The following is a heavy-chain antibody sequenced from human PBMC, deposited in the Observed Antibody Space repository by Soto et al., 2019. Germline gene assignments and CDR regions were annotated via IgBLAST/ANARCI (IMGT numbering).Heavy chain of an antibody. J-gene: IGHJ6*02. CDR2: IYYSGST. CDR3: ARAPRLKTTVTKPRYYYYGMDV. CDR1: GGSISSYY. V-gene: IGHV4-59*01. D-gene: IGHD4-17*01. Sequence: PSETLSLTCTVSGGSISSYYWIWIRQPPGKGLEWIGYIYYSGSTNYNPSLKSRVTISVDTSKNQFSLKLSSVTAADTAVYYCARAPRLKTTVTKPRYYYYGMDVWGQGTTVTVSS.